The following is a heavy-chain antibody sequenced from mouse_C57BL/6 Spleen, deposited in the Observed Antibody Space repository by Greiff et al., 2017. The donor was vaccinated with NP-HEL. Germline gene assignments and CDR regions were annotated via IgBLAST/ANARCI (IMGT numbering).Heavy chain of an antibody. CDR1: GYTFTSYW. CDR2: IHPNSGST. V-gene: IGHV1-64*01. Sequence: VQLQQPGAELVKPGASVKLSCKASGYTFTSYWMHWVKQRPGQGLEWIGMIHPNSGSTNYNEKFKSKATLTVDKSSSTAYMQLSSLTSEDSAVYYCARSEFITTVVAWYFDVWGTGTTVTVSS. D-gene: IGHD1-1*01. CDR3: ARSEFITTVVAWYFDV. J-gene: IGHJ1*03.